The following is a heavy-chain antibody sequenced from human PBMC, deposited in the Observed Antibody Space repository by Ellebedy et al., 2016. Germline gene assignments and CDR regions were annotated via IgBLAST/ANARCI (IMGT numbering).Heavy chain of an antibody. D-gene: IGHD6-13*01. CDR3: AKDEDQYSSSYL. V-gene: IGHV3-23*01. CDR2: ISGSGGNT. CDR1: GFTFSSYA. J-gene: IGHJ3*01. Sequence: GESLKISXAASGFTFSSYAMSWVRQAPGKGLEWVSSISGSGGNTYYADSVKGRFTISRDNSKNTLYLQMNSLRAEDTAVYYCAKDEDQYSSSYLWGQGTMVTVSS.